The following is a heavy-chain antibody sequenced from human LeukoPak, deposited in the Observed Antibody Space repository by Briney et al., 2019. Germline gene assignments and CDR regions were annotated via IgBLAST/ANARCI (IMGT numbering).Heavy chain of an antibody. CDR3: ARNGYCSGGSCYSLYFDY. V-gene: IGHV1-69*05. J-gene: IGHJ4*02. CDR2: IIPIFGTA. D-gene: IGHD2-15*01. CDR1: GGTFSSYA. Sequence: SVKVSCEASGGTFSSYAISWVRQAPGQGLEWMGGIIPIFGTANYAQKFQGRVTITTDESTSTAYMELSSLRSEDTAVYYCARNGYCSGGSCYSLYFDYWGQGTLVTVSS.